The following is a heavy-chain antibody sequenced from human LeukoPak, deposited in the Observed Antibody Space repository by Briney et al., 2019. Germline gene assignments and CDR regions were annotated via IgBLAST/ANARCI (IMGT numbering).Heavy chain of an antibody. D-gene: IGHD5-24*01. CDR2: ISISGSTI. CDR1: GFTFSDYY. CDR3: ATNVGMAATTHY. J-gene: IGHJ4*02. Sequence: PGGSLRLSCAASGFTFSDYYMSWIRQAPGKGLEWVSYISISGSTIYYADSVKGRFTISRDNAKNSLFLQMNSLRAEDTAVYYCATNVGMAATTHYWGQGTLVTVSS. V-gene: IGHV3-11*01.